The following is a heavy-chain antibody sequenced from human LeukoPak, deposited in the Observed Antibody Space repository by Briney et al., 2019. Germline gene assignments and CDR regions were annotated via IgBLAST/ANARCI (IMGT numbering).Heavy chain of an antibody. CDR1: RGTFSSYA. CDR3: ARGRDGYNYRSPLDY. V-gene: IGHV1-69*01. Sequence: SVKVSCKASRGTFSSYAISWVRQAPGQGLEWMGGIIPIFGTANYAQKFQGRVTITADESTSTAYMELSSLRSEDTAVYYCARGRDGYNYRSPLDYWGQGTLVTVSS. J-gene: IGHJ4*02. D-gene: IGHD5-24*01. CDR2: IIPIFGTA.